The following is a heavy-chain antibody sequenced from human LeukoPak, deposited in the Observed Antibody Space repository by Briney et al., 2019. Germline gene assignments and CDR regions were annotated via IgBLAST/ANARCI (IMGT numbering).Heavy chain of an antibody. CDR3: ARQTGSGLFSLP. CDR2: IYFSGGT. J-gene: IGHJ4*02. D-gene: IGHD3-10*01. Sequence: SQTLSLTCTVSGDSISSSNCYWGWIRQPPGKGLEWIGSIYFSGGTYYNASLKSRVTISVDTSKNQFSLKLSSVTAADTAVYYCARQTGSGLFSLPGGQGTLVTVSS. CDR1: GDSISSSNCY. V-gene: IGHV4-39*01.